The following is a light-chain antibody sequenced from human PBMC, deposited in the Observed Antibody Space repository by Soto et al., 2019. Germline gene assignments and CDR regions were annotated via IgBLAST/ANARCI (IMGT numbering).Light chain of an antibody. Sequence: EIVMTQSPATLSVSPGERDTLSCRASQSISSKLGWYQQRPGQAPRLLIYGASTRATGIPARFSGSGSGTEFTLTISSLQSEDSAVYYCQQYNSWTTITFGQGTRLEIQ. V-gene: IGKV3-15*01. J-gene: IGKJ5*01. CDR3: QQYNSWTTIT. CDR2: GAS. CDR1: QSISSK.